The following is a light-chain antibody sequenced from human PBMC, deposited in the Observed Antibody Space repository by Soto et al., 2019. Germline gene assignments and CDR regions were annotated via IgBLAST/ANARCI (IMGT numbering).Light chain of an antibody. CDR3: TSYAAGKNVV. CDR2: EVN. CDR1: SSDVGNYNY. V-gene: IGLV2-8*01. J-gene: IGLJ2*01. Sequence: QSALTQPPSASGSPGQSVTISCTGTSSDVGNYNYVSWYQQYPGKAPKLMIYEVNKRHSGVPDRFSGSKSGNTASLTVSGLQAEDEADYYCTSYAAGKNVVFGGGTKVTVL.